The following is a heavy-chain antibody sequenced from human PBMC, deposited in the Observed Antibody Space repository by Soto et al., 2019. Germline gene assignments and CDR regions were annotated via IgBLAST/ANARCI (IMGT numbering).Heavy chain of an antibody. V-gene: IGHV4-34*01. CDR2: INHSGST. J-gene: IGHJ4*02. CDR3: ARGPGGYPQSY. CDR1: GGSFSGYY. Sequence: SETLSLTCAVYGGSFSGYYWSWIRQPPGKGLEWIGEINHSGSTNYNPSLKSRVTILVDTSKNQFSLKLSSVTAADTAVYYCARGPGGYPQSYWGQGTLVTV. D-gene: IGHD5-18*01.